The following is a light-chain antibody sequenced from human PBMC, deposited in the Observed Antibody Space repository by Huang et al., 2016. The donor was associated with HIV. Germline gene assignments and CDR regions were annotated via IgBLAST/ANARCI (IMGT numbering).Light chain of an antibody. Sequence: EIVLTQSPGTLSLSPGERATLSCRASQRVSSRYLAWYQQKPGQAPRRLDGASSRATGIPDRFSGSGSGTDFTLTISRLEPEDFAVYYCQQYDSSPWTFGQGTKVEIK. CDR3: QQYDSSPWT. V-gene: IGKV3-20*01. J-gene: IGKJ1*01. CDR1: QRVSSRY. CDR2: GAS.